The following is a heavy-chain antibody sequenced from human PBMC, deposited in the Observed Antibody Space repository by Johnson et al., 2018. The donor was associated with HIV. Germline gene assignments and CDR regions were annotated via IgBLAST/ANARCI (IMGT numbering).Heavy chain of an antibody. CDR1: GFTFSNAW. Sequence: MQLVESGGGLVQPGGSLRLSCAASGFTFSNAWMSWVRQAPGKGLEWVSVIYSGGSTYYADSVKGRFTISRDNSKNTLYLQMNSLRAEDTAVYYCAKVQGFRRAFDIWGKGTMVTVSS. V-gene: IGHV3-66*01. CDR3: AKVQGFRRAFDI. J-gene: IGHJ3*02. D-gene: IGHD2-15*01. CDR2: IYSGGST.